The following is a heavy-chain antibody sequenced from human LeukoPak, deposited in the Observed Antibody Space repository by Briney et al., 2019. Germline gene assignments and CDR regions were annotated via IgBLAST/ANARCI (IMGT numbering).Heavy chain of an antibody. J-gene: IGHJ6*03. CDR3: AKGPKVRGVILYYYYYMDV. V-gene: IGHV3-23*01. CDR1: GFTFSSYA. Sequence: PGGSLRLSCAASGFTFSSYAMSWVRQAPGKGLEWVSAISGSGGSTYYADSVKGRFTISRDNSKNTLYLQMNSLRAEDTAVYYCAKGPKVRGVILYYYYYMDVWGKGTTVTISS. CDR2: ISGSGGST. D-gene: IGHD3-10*01.